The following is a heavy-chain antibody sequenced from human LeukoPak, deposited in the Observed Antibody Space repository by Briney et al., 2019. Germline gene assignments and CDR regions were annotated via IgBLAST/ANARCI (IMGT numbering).Heavy chain of an antibody. D-gene: IGHD3-10*01. CDR1: GFTVTGND. CDR3: ARDSTYYYDSGSSGPHYFDN. CDR2: ISSGGTYE. J-gene: IGHJ4*02. V-gene: IGHV3-30*03. Sequence: GGSLRLSCAPSGFTVTGNDMNWVRQAPGKGLEWVSLISSGGTYEYYADSVKGRFTISRDNSKNTLYLQLNSLRAEDTAVYYCARDSTYYYDSGSSGPHYFDNWGQGTLVTVSS.